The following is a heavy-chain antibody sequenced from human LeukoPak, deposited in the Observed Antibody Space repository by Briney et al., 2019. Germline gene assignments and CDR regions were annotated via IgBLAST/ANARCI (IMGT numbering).Heavy chain of an antibody. Sequence: NPSETLSLTCTVSGGSISSGGYYWSWIRQHPGKGLEWIGYIYYSGSTYYNPSLKSRVTISVDTSKNQFSLKLSSVTAADTAVYYCARYHDTSGCLDYWGQGSLVTVSS. CDR2: IYYSGST. D-gene: IGHD3-22*01. CDR1: GGSISSGGYY. J-gene: IGHJ4*02. V-gene: IGHV4-31*03. CDR3: ARYHDTSGCLDY.